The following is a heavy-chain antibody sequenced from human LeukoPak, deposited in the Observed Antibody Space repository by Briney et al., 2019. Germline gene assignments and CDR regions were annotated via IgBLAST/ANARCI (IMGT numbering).Heavy chain of an antibody. D-gene: IGHD6-19*01. Sequence: VGSLRLSCAAPGFTFSNAWMTWVRQAPGKGLEWVGRIQSKTDGGTTDYAAPVKGRFTISRDDSKNTLYLQMNSLKTEDTAVYYCTTDVTIAVAGRDAFDIWGQGTMVTVSS. CDR3: TTDVTIAVAGRDAFDI. CDR2: IQSKTDGGTT. V-gene: IGHV3-15*01. J-gene: IGHJ3*02. CDR1: GFTFSNAW.